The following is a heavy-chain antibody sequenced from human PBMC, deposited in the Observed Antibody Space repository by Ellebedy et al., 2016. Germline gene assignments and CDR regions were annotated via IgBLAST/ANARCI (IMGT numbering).Heavy chain of an antibody. Sequence: SETLSLXCAVSGGSISGNYWWSWVRQPPGKGLEWIGEIYHSGTTNYNPSLKSRVTISVDKSKNYFSLRLTSVTAADTAVYYCARIPLGYSNAWYYFDYWGQGTLVTVSS. J-gene: IGHJ4*02. V-gene: IGHV4-4*02. CDR3: ARIPLGYSNAWYYFDY. CDR2: IYHSGTT. CDR1: GGSISGNYW. D-gene: IGHD6-19*01.